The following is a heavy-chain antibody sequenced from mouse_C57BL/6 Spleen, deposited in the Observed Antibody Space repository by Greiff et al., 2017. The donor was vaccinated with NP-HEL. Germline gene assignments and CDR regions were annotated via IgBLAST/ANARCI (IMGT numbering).Heavy chain of an antibody. D-gene: IGHD1-1*01. V-gene: IGHV1-22*01. Sequence: EVQLQQSGPELVKPGASVKMSCKASGYTFTDYNMHWVKQSHGKSLEWIGYINPNNGGTSYNQKFKGKATLTVNKSSSTAYMELRSLTSEDSAVYYCARRNYYGSSEDYWGQGTTLTVSS. CDR2: INPNNGGT. CDR3: ARRNYYGSSEDY. J-gene: IGHJ2*01. CDR1: GYTFTDYN.